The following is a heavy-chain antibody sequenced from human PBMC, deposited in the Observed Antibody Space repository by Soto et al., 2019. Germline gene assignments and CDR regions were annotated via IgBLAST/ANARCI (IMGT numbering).Heavy chain of an antibody. CDR2: IKEDGSEK. J-gene: IGHJ5*02. V-gene: IGHV3-7*03. D-gene: IGHD3-10*01. CDR1: GFTFSGYW. CDR3: ARPLYGSGSVWFDP. Sequence: GGSLRLSCSASGFTFSGYWMTWVRQAPGKGLEWVANIKEDGSEKYYVDSVKGRFTISRDNPKNSLYLQMNSLRADDTAVYYCARPLYGSGSVWFDPWGQGTLVTVSS.